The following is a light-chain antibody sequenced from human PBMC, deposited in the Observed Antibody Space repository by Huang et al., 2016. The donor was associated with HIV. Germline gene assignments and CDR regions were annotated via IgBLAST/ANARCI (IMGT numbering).Light chain of an antibody. CDR1: PGVSSN. Sequence: EIVMTQSPATLSVSPGERATLSCRASPGVSSNLAWYQQKPGQAPRLLIYGASTRATGIPARFSGSESGTEFTLTISSLQSEDFAVYYCQQYNNWPPWTFGQGTKVEIK. V-gene: IGKV3-15*01. J-gene: IGKJ1*01. CDR2: GAS. CDR3: QQYNNWPPWT.